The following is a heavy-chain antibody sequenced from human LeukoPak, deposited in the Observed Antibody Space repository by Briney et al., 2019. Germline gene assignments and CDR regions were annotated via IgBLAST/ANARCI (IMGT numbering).Heavy chain of an antibody. CDR2: IKQDGSEK. V-gene: IGHV3-7*01. D-gene: IGHD3-3*01. CDR3: ASSNNDFWSGYYGNFDY. Sequence: GGSLRPSCAASGFTFSSYWMSWVRQAPGKGLGWVANIKQDGSEKYYVDSVKGRFTISRDNAKNSLYLQMNSLRAEDTAVYYCASSNNDFWSGYYGNFDYWGQGTLVTVSS. J-gene: IGHJ4*02. CDR1: GFTFSSYW.